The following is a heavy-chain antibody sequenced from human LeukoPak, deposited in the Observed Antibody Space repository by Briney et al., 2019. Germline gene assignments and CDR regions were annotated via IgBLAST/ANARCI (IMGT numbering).Heavy chain of an antibody. CDR2: ISYDGSNK. CDR3: AKLYYYDSSGYYPSKTFDY. Sequence: PSGGSLRLSCAASGFTFSSYGMHWVRQAPGKGLEWVAVISYDGSNKYYADSVKGRFTISRDNSKNTLYLQMNSLRAEDTAVYYCAKLYYYDSSGYYPSKTFDYWGQGTLVTVSS. CDR1: GFTFSSYG. V-gene: IGHV3-30*18. D-gene: IGHD3-22*01. J-gene: IGHJ4*02.